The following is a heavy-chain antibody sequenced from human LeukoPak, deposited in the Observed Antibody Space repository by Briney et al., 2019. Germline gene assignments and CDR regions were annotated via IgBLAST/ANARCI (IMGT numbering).Heavy chain of an antibody. CDR3: AGHLGSAFHDAFDV. V-gene: IGHV4-30-2*01. D-gene: IGHD3-10*01. CDR2: IYHSVTT. J-gene: IGHJ3*01. CDR1: GGSIDSGGHS. Sequence: PSETLSLTCAVSGGSIDSGGHSWSWIRQPPGTGLEWIGYIYHSVTTYYNPSLKSRVTMSVSRSRNQFSLNLGSVTAADTAVYYCAGHLGSAFHDAFDVWGQGTMVIVSS.